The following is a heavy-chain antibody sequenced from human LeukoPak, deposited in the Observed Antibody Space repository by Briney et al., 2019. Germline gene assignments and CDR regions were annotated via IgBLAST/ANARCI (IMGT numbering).Heavy chain of an antibody. Sequence: PGGALRLSCAASGFTFSGSDMHWVRQASGKGLEWVGRIRSIANSYATAYDESVKGRFSISRDDSKNTAYLQMNSLKTEDTAVYYCTRLTMATDYSGMDVWGQGTTVTVFS. CDR3: TRLTMATDYSGMDV. CDR2: IRSIANSYAT. D-gene: IGHD3-10*01. CDR1: GFTFSGSD. V-gene: IGHV3-73*01. J-gene: IGHJ6*02.